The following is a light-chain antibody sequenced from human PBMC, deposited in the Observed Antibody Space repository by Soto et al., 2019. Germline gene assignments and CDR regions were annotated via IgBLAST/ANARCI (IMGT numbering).Light chain of an antibody. CDR2: DVT. Sequence: QSALTQPASVSGSPGQSITISCTGTSSYIGSYDYVSWYQQHPGKAPKLMIYDVTHRPSGVSNRLSESKSGHTASLTISGLQAEEEADYYCSSYTTGSTGVFGGGTKLNVL. V-gene: IGLV2-14*03. CDR1: SSYIGSYDY. J-gene: IGLJ3*02. CDR3: SSYTTGSTGV.